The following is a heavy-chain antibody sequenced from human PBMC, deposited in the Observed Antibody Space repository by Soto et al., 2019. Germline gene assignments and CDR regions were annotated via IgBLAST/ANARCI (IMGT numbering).Heavy chain of an antibody. CDR1: GGSISSGGYS. CDR2: INHSGST. J-gene: IGHJ4*02. CDR3: ARWGVDYYDSSGYYYSPYYFDY. V-gene: IGHV4-30-2*01. Sequence: SETLSLTCAVSGGSISSGGYSWSWIRQPPGKGLEWIGYINHSGSTYYNPSLKSRVTISVDRSKNQFSLKLSSVTAADTAVYYCARWGVDYYDSSGYYYSPYYFDYWGQGTLVTVSS. D-gene: IGHD3-22*01.